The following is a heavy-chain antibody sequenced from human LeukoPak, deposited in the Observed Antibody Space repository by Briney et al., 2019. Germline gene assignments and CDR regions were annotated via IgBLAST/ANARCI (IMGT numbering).Heavy chain of an antibody. D-gene: IGHD3-10*01. V-gene: IGHV4-39*07. Sequence: SETLSLTCTVSGGSISSSSYYWGWIRQPPGKGLEWIGSIYYSGSTNYNPSLKSRVTISVDTSKNQFSLNLSSVTAADTAVYYCARLTSGSGTYLFDYWGQGTLVTVSS. CDR1: GGSISSSSYY. CDR2: IYYSGST. CDR3: ARLTSGSGTYLFDY. J-gene: IGHJ4*02.